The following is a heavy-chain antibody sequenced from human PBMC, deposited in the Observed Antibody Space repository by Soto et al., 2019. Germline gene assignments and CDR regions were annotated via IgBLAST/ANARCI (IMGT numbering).Heavy chain of an antibody. Sequence: GGSLRLSCAASGFTFSSYAMSWVRQAPGKGLEWVSAISGSGGSTYYADSVKGRFTISRDNSKNTLYLQMNSLRAEDTAVYYCAKGPRSYSVATAIPPLFDYWGQGTLVTVSS. J-gene: IGHJ4*02. CDR2: ISGSGGST. CDR1: GFTFSSYA. V-gene: IGHV3-23*01. D-gene: IGHD2-2*02. CDR3: AKGPRSYSVATAIPPLFDY.